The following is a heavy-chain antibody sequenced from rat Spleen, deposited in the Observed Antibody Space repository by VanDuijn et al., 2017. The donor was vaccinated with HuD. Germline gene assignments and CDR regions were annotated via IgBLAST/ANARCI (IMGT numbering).Heavy chain of an antibody. V-gene: IGHV5-25*01. Sequence: EVQLVESGGVLVQPGRSLKLSCAASGFTFRNYDMAWVRQAPTKGLEWVASISPSGGSTYYRDSVKGRFTISRDNAKSTLYLEMDSLRSEDMATYYCVRQGYLRDWYFDFWGPGTMVTVSS. J-gene: IGHJ1*01. CDR2: ISPSGGST. CDR1: GFTFRNYD. CDR3: VRQGYLRDWYFDF. D-gene: IGHD2-5*01.